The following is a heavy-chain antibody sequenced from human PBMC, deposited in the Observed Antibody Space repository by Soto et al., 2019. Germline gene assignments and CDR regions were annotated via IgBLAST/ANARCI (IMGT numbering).Heavy chain of an antibody. CDR2: ISYDGSNK. V-gene: IGHV3-30*18. Sequence: GGSLRLSCAASGFTFSSYGMHWVRQAPGKGLEWVAVISYDGSNKYYADSVKGRFTISRDNSKNTLYLQMNSLRAEDTAVYYCAKDRRRGVVVPAGTSSYGIKYYYYYGMDVWGQGTTVTVSS. J-gene: IGHJ6*02. CDR3: AKDRRRGVVVPAGTSSYGIKYYYYYGMDV. D-gene: IGHD2-2*01. CDR1: GFTFSSYG.